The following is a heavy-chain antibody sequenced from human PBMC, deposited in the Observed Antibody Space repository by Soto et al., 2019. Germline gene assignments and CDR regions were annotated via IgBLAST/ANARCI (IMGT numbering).Heavy chain of an antibody. CDR3: ARDHWDDY. CDR1: GCTFISYC. V-gene: IGHV3-7*01. Sequence: GLSLRLSCAAAGCTFISYCISCVRQAPGKGLEWVANIKQDGSEEYYVDSVKGRFSISRDNAKNSLFLQLNSLRVEETAVYYCARDHWDDYWGQGTLVTVSS. CDR2: IKQDGSEE. D-gene: IGHD7-27*01. J-gene: IGHJ4*02.